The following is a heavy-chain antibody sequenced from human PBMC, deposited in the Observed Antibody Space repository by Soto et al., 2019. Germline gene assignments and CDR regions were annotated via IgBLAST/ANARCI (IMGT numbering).Heavy chain of an antibody. V-gene: IGHV4-59*01. CDR1: GGSISSYY. J-gene: IGHJ5*02. D-gene: IGHD3-10*01. CDR3: ARGQFLWFGELLSDNWFDP. Sequence: PSETLSLTCTVSGGSISSYYWSWIRQPPGKGLEWIGYIYYSGSTNYNPSLKSRVTISVDTSKNQFSLKLSSVTAADTAVYYCARGQFLWFGELLSDNWFDPWGQGTLVTVSS. CDR2: IYYSGST.